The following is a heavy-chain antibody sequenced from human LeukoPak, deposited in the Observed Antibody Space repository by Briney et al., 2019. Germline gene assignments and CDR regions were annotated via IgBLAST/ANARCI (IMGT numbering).Heavy chain of an antibody. J-gene: IGHJ5*02. D-gene: IGHD3-9*01. CDR3: ARDGLKRYFDWLLGYNWFDP. V-gene: IGHV1-69*13. CDR2: IIPIFGTA. CDR1: GGTFSSYA. Sequence: SVKVSCKASGGTFSSYAISWVRQVPGQGLEWMGGIIPIFGTANYAQKFQGRVTITADESTSTAYMELSSLRSEDTAVYYCARDGLKRYFDWLLGYNWFDPWGQGTLVTVSS.